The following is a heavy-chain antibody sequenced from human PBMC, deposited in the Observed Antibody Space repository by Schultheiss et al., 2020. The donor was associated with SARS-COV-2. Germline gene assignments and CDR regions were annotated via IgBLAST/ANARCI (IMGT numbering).Heavy chain of an antibody. CDR2: IYYSGST. V-gene: IGHV4-39*01. CDR1: GGSISSGGYY. D-gene: IGHD3-22*01. J-gene: IGHJ4*02. CDR3: ARLTYYYDSSGSYGPGKDY. Sequence: SQTLSLTCTVSGGSISSGGYYWGWIRQPPGKGLEWIGSIYYSGSTYYNPSLKSRVTISVDTSKNQFSLKLSSVTAADTAVYYCARLTYYYDSSGSYGPGKDYWGQGTLVTVSS.